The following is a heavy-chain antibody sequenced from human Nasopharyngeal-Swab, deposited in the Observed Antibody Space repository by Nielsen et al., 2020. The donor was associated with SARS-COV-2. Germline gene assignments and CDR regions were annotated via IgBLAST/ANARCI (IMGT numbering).Heavy chain of an antibody. Sequence: GESLKISCAASGFTFSGYSMNWVRQASGKGLEWVSYISSSSSSIYYADSVKGRFTISRDNAKNSLYLQMNSLRAEDTAVYYCGRDLEVAEADVDYWGQGTLVTVSS. D-gene: IGHD6-19*01. CDR3: GRDLEVAEADVDY. CDR1: GFTFSGYS. V-gene: IGHV3-48*01. CDR2: ISSSSSSI. J-gene: IGHJ4*02.